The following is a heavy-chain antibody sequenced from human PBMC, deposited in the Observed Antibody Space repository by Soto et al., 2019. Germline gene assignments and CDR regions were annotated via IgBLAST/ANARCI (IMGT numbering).Heavy chain of an antibody. CDR2: IGLGSNK. CDR3: ARDRDYYDSSGYYRPYRMDV. CDR1: GFTFRNYG. V-gene: IGHV3-30*02. J-gene: IGHJ6*02. D-gene: IGHD3-22*01. Sequence: GGSRKLSSAASGFTFRNYGMNWVRQAPGKGLEWVSYIGLGSNKYYADSVKGRFTISRDNSKNTLYLQMNSLRAEDTAVYYCARDRDYYDSSGYYRPYRMDVWGQGTTVTVSS.